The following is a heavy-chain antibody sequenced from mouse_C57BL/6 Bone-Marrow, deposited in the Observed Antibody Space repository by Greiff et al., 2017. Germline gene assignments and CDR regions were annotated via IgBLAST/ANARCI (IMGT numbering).Heavy chain of an antibody. J-gene: IGHJ2*01. CDR3: ARNVFITTVVAAWDFDY. Sequence: EVQLQQSGPELVKPGASVKISCKASGYTFTDYYMNWVKQSHGKSLEWIGDINPNNGGTSYNQKFKGKATLTVDKSSSTAYMELRSLTSEASAVYYCARNVFITTVVAAWDFDYWGQGTTLTVSS. D-gene: IGHD1-1*01. CDR1: GYTFTDYY. CDR2: INPNNGGT. V-gene: IGHV1-26*01.